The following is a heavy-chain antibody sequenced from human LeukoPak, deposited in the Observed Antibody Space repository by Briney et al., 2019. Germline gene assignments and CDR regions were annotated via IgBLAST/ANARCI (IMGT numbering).Heavy chain of an antibody. V-gene: IGHV3-30-3*01. D-gene: IGHD2-15*01. CDR3: ARSISGYCSGGSCYGAYYYYGMDV. Sequence: GGPLRLSCAASGFTFSSYPMLWVRQAPGKGLVWVAVISYDGSNKYYADSVKGRFTISRDNSKNTLYLQMNSLRAEDTAVYYCARSISGYCSGGSCYGAYYYYGMDVWGQGTTVTVSS. CDR2: ISYDGSNK. J-gene: IGHJ6*02. CDR1: GFTFSSYP.